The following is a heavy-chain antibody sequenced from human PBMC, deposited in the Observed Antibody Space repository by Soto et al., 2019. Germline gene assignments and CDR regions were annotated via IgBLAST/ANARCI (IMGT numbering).Heavy chain of an antibody. V-gene: IGHV1-18*01. CDR3: ARNRASSEIRGLLLFGEPHGYYYYCGMDV. D-gene: IGHD3-10*01. CDR1: GYTFTSYG. J-gene: IGHJ6*02. Sequence: QVQLVQSGAEVKKPGASVKLSCKASGYTFTSYGISWVRQAPGQGLEWMGWIRAYNGNTNYAQTLQGRATMTTDTSGSTAYMELRSLRSDDPAVYYCARNRASSEIRGLLLFGEPHGYYYYCGMDVWGQGTTVTVSS. CDR2: IRAYNGNT.